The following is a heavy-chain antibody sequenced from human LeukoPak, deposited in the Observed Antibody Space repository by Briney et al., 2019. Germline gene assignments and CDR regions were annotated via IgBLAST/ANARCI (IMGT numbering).Heavy chain of an antibody. CDR2: IYYTGIT. CDR1: GGSVSNYY. CDR3: ARRDYYGSGSANFDY. V-gene: IGHV4-59*02. J-gene: IGHJ4*02. Sequence: SETLSLTCIVSGGSVSNYYWSWIRQPPGKGLEWIGYIYYTGITNYNPSLKSRVTISVDTSKNQFSLKLSSVTAADTAVYYCARRDYYGSGSANFDYWGQGTLVTVSS. D-gene: IGHD3-10*01.